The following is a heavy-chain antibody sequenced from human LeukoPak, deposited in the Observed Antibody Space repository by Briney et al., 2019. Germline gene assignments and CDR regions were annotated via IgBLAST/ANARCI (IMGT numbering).Heavy chain of an antibody. V-gene: IGHV3-23*01. CDR3: AKAEYYYDSSGYYGY. CDR2: ISGSGGSI. D-gene: IGHD3-22*01. J-gene: IGHJ4*02. Sequence: GSLRLFCAASGFTFSRYAMDWVRQAPGKGLEWVLAISGSGGSIYYADSVKGRFTISRDNSKNTLYLQMNSLRAEDTAVYYCAKAEYYYDSSGYYGYWGQGTLVTVSS. CDR1: GFTFSRYA.